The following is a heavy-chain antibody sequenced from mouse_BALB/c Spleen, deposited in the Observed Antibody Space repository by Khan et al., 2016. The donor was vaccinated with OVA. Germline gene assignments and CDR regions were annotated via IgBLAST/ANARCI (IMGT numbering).Heavy chain of an antibody. Sequence: VQLKQSGPELVKPGASVKISCKASGYSFTGYFMNWVMQSHGKSLEWIGRINPHFGETFYNPKFQDKATLTVDESSSTAHMELRSLASEDSAVYYCARVYGRDFDYWGQGTALTVSS. V-gene: IGHV1-20*02. CDR2: INPHFGET. CDR3: ARVYGRDFDY. CDR1: GYSFTGYF. J-gene: IGHJ2*01. D-gene: IGHD1-1*01.